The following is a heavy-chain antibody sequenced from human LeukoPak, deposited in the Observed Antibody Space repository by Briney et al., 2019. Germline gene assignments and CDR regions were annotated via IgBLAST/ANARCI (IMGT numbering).Heavy chain of an antibody. CDR2: IYTSGGT. CDR3: ARDLGGYSYYYMDV. V-gene: IGHV4-4*07. J-gene: IGHJ6*03. Sequence: SETLSLTCTVSGGSISSYYWGWIRQPAGKGLEWIARIYTSGGTNYNPSLKSRVTISVDKSRKQFSLQLSSVTAADTAVYYCARDLGGYSYYYMDVWGKGTTVTVSS. CDR1: GGSISSYY. D-gene: IGHD3-16*01.